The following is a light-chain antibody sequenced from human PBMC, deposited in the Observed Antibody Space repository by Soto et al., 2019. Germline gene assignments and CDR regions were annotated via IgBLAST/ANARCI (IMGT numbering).Light chain of an antibody. J-gene: IGKJ2*01. CDR2: GAS. Sequence: ETVMTQSPDTLSVSPGERATLSCRASQSVRTSLAWYQQKPGQAPRLLIYGASTRATDIPLRFSGSGSGTEYTLAIDSLQSEDFAVYYCHQYAFWPYTFGQGTKVDIK. CDR3: HQYAFWPYT. CDR1: QSVRTS. V-gene: IGKV3-15*01.